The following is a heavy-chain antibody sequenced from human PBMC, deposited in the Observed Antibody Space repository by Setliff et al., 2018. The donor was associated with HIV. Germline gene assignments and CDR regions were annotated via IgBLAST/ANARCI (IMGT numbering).Heavy chain of an antibody. CDR2: IDPSDSYT. CDR3: ARRKDDSSGYYRPHGAFDI. V-gene: IGHV5-10-1*01. Sequence: GESLKISCKGSGYSFTSYYISWVRQMPGKGLEWMGKIDPSDSYTDYSPSFQGHVTISVDRSINTAYLQWSSLKASDTAMYYCARRKDDSSGYYRPHGAFDIWGQGTMVTVSS. J-gene: IGHJ3*02. CDR1: GYSFTSYY. D-gene: IGHD3-22*01.